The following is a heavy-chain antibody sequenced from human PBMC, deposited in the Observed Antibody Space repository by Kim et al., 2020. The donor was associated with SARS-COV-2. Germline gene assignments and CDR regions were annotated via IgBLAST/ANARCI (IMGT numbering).Heavy chain of an antibody. CDR3: ARQMGITMIVVVISTHFDY. J-gene: IGHJ4*02. CDR2: IYYSGST. Sequence: SETLSLTCTVSGGSISSSSYYWGWIRQPPGKGLEWIGSIYYSGSTYYNPSLKSRVTISVDTSKNQFSLKLSSVTAADTAVYYCARQMGITMIVVVISTHFDYWGQGTLVPVSS. V-gene: IGHV4-39*01. D-gene: IGHD3-22*01. CDR1: GGSISSSSYY.